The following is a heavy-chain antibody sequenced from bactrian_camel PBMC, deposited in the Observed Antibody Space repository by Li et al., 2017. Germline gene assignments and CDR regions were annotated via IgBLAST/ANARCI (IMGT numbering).Heavy chain of an antibody. CDR2: LCPGGGDT. CDR3: AAAFGYDYGDYDLKRGGHDYSF. V-gene: IGHV3S1*01. J-gene: IGHJ4*01. Sequence: HVQLVESGGGSVQSGGSLTLTCVASGYTYNRYCMGWFRLAPGKEREGVARLCPGGGDTYYADSVKGRFTISRDNANVYLQMYPLKTEDTAVYYCAAAFGYDYGDYDLKRGGHDYSFWGQGTQVTVS. CDR1: GYTYNRYC. D-gene: IGHD4*01.